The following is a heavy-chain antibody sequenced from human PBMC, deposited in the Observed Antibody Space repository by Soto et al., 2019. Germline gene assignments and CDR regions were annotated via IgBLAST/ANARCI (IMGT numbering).Heavy chain of an antibody. J-gene: IGHJ4*02. CDR1: GFTFSNYA. D-gene: IGHD6-19*01. Sequence: EVQLLESGGGLVQPGGSLRLSCAASGFTFSNYAMSWVRQAPGKGLEWVSAISGSGDSTYYADSVKGRFTISRDNSENTLYLQMNSLRAEDTALYSCATPSSGWYTFDYWGQGTLVTVSS. CDR2: ISGSGDST. CDR3: ATPSSGWYTFDY. V-gene: IGHV3-23*01.